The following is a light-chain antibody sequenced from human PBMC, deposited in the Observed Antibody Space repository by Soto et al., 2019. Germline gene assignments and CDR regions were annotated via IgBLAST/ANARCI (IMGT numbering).Light chain of an antibody. CDR2: HAS. CDR1: QSISNW. V-gene: IGKV1-5*01. J-gene: IGKJ1*01. CDR3: QQYYSYS. Sequence: DIQMTQSPSTLPASVGDRVTITCRASQSISNWLAWYQQKPVTAPKVLIYHASNLQSGVPSRFSGSGSGTEFTLTISSLQPDDFATYDCQQYYSYSFGQGTKVEIK.